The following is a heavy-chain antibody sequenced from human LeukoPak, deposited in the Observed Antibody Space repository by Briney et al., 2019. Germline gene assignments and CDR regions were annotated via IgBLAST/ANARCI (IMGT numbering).Heavy chain of an antibody. D-gene: IGHD6-13*01. CDR1: GGSISSYC. CDR3: ARGSSWYTD. J-gene: IGHJ1*01. Sequence: SETLSLTCIVSGGSISSYCWSWIRQPPGKGLEWITYICDSGGTNYNPSLKSRVTISVDTSKNQFSLKVTSVTAADTAVYYCARGSSWYTDWGQGSLVTVSS. V-gene: IGHV4-59*01. CDR2: ICDSGGT.